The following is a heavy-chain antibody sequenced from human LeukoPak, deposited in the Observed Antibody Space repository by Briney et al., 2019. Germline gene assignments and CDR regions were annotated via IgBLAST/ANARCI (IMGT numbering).Heavy chain of an antibody. CDR1: GYTFTSYY. CDR3: ARDNDFDY. D-gene: IGHD2-8*01. J-gene: IGHJ4*02. CDR2: IYPGGGST. Sequence: ASVKVSCKASGYTFTSYYIHWVRQAPGQGLEWMGIIYPGGGSTSYAQKFQGRDTMTRDMSTSTVYMELSSLRSEDTAVYYCARDNDFDYWGQGTLVTVSS. V-gene: IGHV1-46*01.